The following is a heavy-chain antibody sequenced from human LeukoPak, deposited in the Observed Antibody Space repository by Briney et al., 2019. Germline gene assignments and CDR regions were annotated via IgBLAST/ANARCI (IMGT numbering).Heavy chain of an antibody. CDR1: GGSLSSYY. Sequence: SETLSLTCTVSGGSLSSYYWSWIRQPAGKGLEWIGRIYTSGSTNYNPSLKSRFTMSLDTSKNQFSLKLSSVTAADTAVYYCAREPNYYDTSGSNWFDPWGQGTLVTVSS. CDR2: IYTSGST. CDR3: AREPNYYDTSGSNWFDP. J-gene: IGHJ5*02. V-gene: IGHV4-4*07. D-gene: IGHD3-22*01.